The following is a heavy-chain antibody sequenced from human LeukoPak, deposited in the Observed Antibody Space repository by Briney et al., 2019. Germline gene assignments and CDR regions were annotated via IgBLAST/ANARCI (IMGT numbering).Heavy chain of an antibody. J-gene: IGHJ4*02. Sequence: SETLSLTCSVSGGSINFYYWNWIRQPAGKGLEWVGRIYSSGSTNYNPSLKGRVTMSVDTSKNQFSLNLSSVTAADTAVYYCTRGEHDCDCWGQGTPV. CDR1: GGSINFYY. D-gene: IGHD1-26*01. CDR3: TRGEHDCDC. CDR2: IYSSGST. V-gene: IGHV4-4*07.